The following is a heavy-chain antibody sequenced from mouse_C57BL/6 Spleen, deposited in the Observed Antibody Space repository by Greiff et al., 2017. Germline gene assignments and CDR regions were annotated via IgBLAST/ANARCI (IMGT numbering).Heavy chain of an antibody. CDR2: IDPSDSEP. D-gene: IGHD1-1*01. CDR3: ARDYGSSSDYAMDY. CDR1: GYTFPRYW. Sequence: QVQLPQPGAELVRPGSSVKLSCQASGYTFPRYWMPWLPQRPIPGLEWIGNIDPSDSEPPYTQKFKDQAPLTVDKSSSTAYMQLSRLTSEDSAVYYCARDYGSSSDYAMDYWGQGTSVTVSS. V-gene: IGHV1-52*01. J-gene: IGHJ4*01.